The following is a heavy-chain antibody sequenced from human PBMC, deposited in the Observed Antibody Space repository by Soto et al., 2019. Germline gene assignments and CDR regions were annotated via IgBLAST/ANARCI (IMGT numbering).Heavy chain of an antibody. Sequence: LSLTCTVSGGSISSGDYYWSWIRQPPGKGLEWIGYIYYSGSTYYNPSLKSRVTISVDTSKNQFSLKLSSVTAADTAVYYCARTKDIVVVPAAMMGSWFDPWGQGTLVTVSS. CDR2: IYYSGST. V-gene: IGHV4-30-4*01. D-gene: IGHD2-2*01. J-gene: IGHJ5*02. CDR1: GGSISSGDYY. CDR3: ARTKDIVVVPAAMMGSWFDP.